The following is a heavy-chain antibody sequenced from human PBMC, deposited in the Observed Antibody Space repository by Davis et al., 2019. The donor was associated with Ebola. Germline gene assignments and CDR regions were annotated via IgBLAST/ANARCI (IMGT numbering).Heavy chain of an antibody. CDR1: GFTFSSYS. V-gene: IGHV3-33*08. CDR3: ARDYRGLAARRHGVSYYGMDV. CDR2: IWYDGSNK. J-gene: IGHJ6*04. D-gene: IGHD6-6*01. Sequence: GESLKISCAASGFTFSSYSMNWVRQAPGKGLEWVAVIWYDGSNKYYADSVKGRFTISRDNSKNTLYLQMNSLRAEDTAVYYCARDYRGLAARRHGVSYYGMDVWGKGTTVTVSS.